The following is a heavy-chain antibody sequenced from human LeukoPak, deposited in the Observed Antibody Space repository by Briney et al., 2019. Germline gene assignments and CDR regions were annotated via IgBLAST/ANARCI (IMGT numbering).Heavy chain of an antibody. J-gene: IGHJ4*02. Sequence: GGSLRLSCAASGFTFDDYTMHWVRQAPGKGLEWVSAISGSGGSTCYADSVKGRFTISRDNSKNTLYLQMNSLRAEDTAVYYCAKASNSHYYDLADSLDYWGQGTLVTVSS. CDR2: ISGSGGST. D-gene: IGHD3-22*01. CDR1: GFTFDDYT. CDR3: AKASNSHYYDLADSLDY. V-gene: IGHV3-23*01.